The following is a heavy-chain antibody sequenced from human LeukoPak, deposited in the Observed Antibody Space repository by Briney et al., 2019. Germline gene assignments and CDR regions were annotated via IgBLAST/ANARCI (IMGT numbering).Heavy chain of an antibody. CDR1: GFTFSSYG. CDR3: ARDLFRYGAYYYDSSDNWFDP. D-gene: IGHD3-22*01. Sequence: GRSLRLSCAASGFTFSSYGMHWVRQAPGKGLEWVAVIWYDGSNKYYADSVKGRFTISRDNSKNTLYLQMNSLRAEDTAVYYCARDLFRYGAYYYDSSDNWFDPWGQGTLVTVSS. J-gene: IGHJ5*02. V-gene: IGHV3-33*01. CDR2: IWYDGSNK.